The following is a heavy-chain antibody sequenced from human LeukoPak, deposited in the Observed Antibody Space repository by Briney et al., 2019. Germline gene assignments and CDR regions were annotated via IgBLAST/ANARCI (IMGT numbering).Heavy chain of an antibody. CDR1: GGSISSSSYY. D-gene: IGHD6-13*01. CDR3: ARVAGGGQYSSSWYRGYYFDY. CDR2: IYYSGST. J-gene: IGHJ4*02. Sequence: SETLSLTCTVSGGSISSSSYYWSWIRQPPGKGLEWIGYIYYSGSTNYNPSLKSRVTISVDTSKNQFSLKLSSVTAADTAVYYCARVAGGGQYSSSWYRGYYFDYWGQGTLVTVSS. V-gene: IGHV4-61*01.